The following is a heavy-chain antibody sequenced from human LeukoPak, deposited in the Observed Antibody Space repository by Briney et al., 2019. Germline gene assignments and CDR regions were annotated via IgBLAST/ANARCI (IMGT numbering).Heavy chain of an antibody. D-gene: IGHD5-18*01. V-gene: IGHV3-53*01. J-gene: IGHJ4*02. CDR2: IYSGGST. CDR1: GFTVSSNY. Sequence: GGSLRLSCAASGFTVSSNYMSWVRQAPGKGLEWVSVIYSGGSTYYADSVKGRFTISRDNSKDTLYLQMSSLRVEDTAVYYCARGPETAMVPRYWGQGTLVTVSS. CDR3: ARGPETAMVPRY.